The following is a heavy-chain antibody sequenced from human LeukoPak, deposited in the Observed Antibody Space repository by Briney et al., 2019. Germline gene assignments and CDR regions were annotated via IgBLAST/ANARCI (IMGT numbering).Heavy chain of an antibody. Sequence: ASVKVSCKASGYTFISYDINWVRQATGQGLEWMGWMNPHSGHTGYAQKFQGRVTITSNTSISTAYMELSSLRSEDTAVYYCARGMDYYDSGGYSGRDSWGQGTLVTVSS. V-gene: IGHV1-8*03. CDR3: ARGMDYYDSGGYSGRDS. D-gene: IGHD3-22*01. J-gene: IGHJ5*01. CDR1: GYTFISYD. CDR2: MNPHSGHT.